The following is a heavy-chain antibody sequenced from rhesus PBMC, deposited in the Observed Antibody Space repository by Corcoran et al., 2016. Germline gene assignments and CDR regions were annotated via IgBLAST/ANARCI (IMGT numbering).Heavy chain of an antibody. Sequence: QVTLKESGPALVKPTQTLTLTCTFSGFSISTSGTGVGWIRQPPGKALEWLARIYWNDSKYYSQSLQSRLTISKDTSKNQVVLTMTNMDPVDTATYYCARVLQYLDWLLYEYFYYWGQGVLVTVSS. CDR1: GFSISTSGTG. J-gene: IGHJ4*01. V-gene: IGHV2-95*01. CDR2: IYWNDSK. D-gene: IGHD3-3*01. CDR3: ARVLQYLDWLLYEYFYY.